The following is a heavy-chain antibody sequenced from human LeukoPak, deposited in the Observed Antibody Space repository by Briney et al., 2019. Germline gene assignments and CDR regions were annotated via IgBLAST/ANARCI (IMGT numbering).Heavy chain of an antibody. D-gene: IGHD6-19*01. J-gene: IGHJ4*02. CDR2: ISGSGGST. CDR3: AKPPHSIAVAGTDY. CDR1: GFTVSSNY. V-gene: IGHV3-23*01. Sequence: PGGSLRLSCAASGFTVSSNYMSWVRQAPGKGLEWVSAISGSGGSTYYADSVKGRFTISRDNSKNTLYLQMNSLRAEDTAVYYCAKPPHSIAVAGTDYWGQGTLVTVSS.